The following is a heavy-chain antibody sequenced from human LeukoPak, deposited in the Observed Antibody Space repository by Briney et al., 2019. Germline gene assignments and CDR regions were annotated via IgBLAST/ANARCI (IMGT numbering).Heavy chain of an antibody. CDR1: GFTFSSYS. CDR3: ARLSHIVGATDY. J-gene: IGHJ4*02. CDR2: ISSSSSYI. D-gene: IGHD1-26*01. Sequence: GGSLRLSCAASGFTFSSYSMNWVRQAPGKGLEWVSSISSSSSYIYYADSVKGRFTISRDNAKNSLYLQMNSLRAEDTAVYYCARLSHIVGATDYWGQGTLVTVSS. V-gene: IGHV3-21*01.